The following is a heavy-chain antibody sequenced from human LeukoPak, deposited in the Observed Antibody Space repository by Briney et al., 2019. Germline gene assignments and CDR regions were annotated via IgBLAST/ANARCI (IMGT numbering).Heavy chain of an antibody. Sequence: SLLLSCAASGFTFDDYAMHWVRQAPGKGLEWVSGISWNSGSIGYADSVKGRFTISRDNAKNSLYLQMNSLRAEDTALYYCAKDRGASGDYYFDYWGQGTLVTVSS. CDR3: AKDRGASGDYYFDY. D-gene: IGHD4-17*01. V-gene: IGHV3-9*01. CDR1: GFTFDDYA. J-gene: IGHJ4*02. CDR2: ISWNSGSI.